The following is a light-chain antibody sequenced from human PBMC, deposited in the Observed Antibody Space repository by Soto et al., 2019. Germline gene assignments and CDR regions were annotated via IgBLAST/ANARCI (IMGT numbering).Light chain of an antibody. J-gene: IGLJ1*01. Sequence: QSVLTQPAPVSGSPGQPITISCTGNSSDVGGYNYVSWYQQHQGKAPKLIIYHVRNRPSGVSNRFSGSKSGNTASLTISGLQTEDEADYYCSSYTSINTRVFGTGT. V-gene: IGLV2-14*01. CDR1: SSDVGGYNY. CDR3: SSYTSINTRV. CDR2: HVR.